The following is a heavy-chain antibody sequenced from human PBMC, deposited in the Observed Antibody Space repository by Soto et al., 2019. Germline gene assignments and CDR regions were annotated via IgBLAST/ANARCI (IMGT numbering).Heavy chain of an antibody. CDR1: GFTFSYYG. Sequence: QVQLVESGGGVVQPGRSLRLSCAASGFTFSYYGLHWVRQAPGKGLEWVAVIWYDGSNTYYADSVKGRFTISRDNSKNMLYLQMNSLRVEDTAVYYCVRGGGGSYCSGGSCFLDYWGQGALVTVSS. D-gene: IGHD2-15*01. CDR3: VRGGGGSYCSGGSCFLDY. J-gene: IGHJ4*02. V-gene: IGHV3-33*01. CDR2: IWYDGSNT.